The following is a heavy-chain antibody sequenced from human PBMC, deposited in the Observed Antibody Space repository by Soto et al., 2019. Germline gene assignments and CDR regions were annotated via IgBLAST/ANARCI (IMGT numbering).Heavy chain of an antibody. CDR3: ARQQLGPSAYGDY. D-gene: IGHD6-13*01. J-gene: IGHJ4*02. V-gene: IGHV1-18*01. Sequence: QVQLVQSGAEVKKPGASVKVSCKASGYTFTSYGISWVRQAPGQGLEWMGWISAYNGNTNYAQKLQGRVTMTTDKSTSTDYLDLRRLRSDDTSVYDRARQQLGPSAYGDYWGQRTLVTVCS. CDR1: GYTFTSYG. CDR2: ISAYNGNT.